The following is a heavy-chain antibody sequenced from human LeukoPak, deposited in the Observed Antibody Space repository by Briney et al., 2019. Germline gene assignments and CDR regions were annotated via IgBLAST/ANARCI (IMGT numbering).Heavy chain of an antibody. J-gene: IGHJ4*02. V-gene: IGHV3-30*18. CDR3: AKAPSSLRFLEWFGDY. CDR1: GFTFSSYG. CDR2: ISYDGSNK. Sequence: GRSLRLSCAASGFTFSSYGMHWVRQAPGKGLEWVAVISYDGSNKYYADSVKGRFTISRDNSKNTLYLQMNSLRAEDTAVYYCAKAPSSLRFLEWFGDYWGQGTLVTVSS. D-gene: IGHD3-3*01.